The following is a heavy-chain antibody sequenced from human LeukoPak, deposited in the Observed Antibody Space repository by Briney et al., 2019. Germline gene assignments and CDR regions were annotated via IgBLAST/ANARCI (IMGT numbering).Heavy chain of an antibody. V-gene: IGHV3-7*01. CDR2: IKQDGSEK. J-gene: IGHJ5*01. D-gene: IGHD3-10*01. CDR1: GFTFSSYW. Sequence: GGSLRLSCAASGFTFSSYWMNWVRQAPGKGLEWVANIKQDGSEKYYVDSVKGRFTISRDNAKNSLYLQMNSLRAEDTAVYYCAREYVVSWFDWFHPWGQGTLVT. CDR3: AREYVVSWFDWFHP.